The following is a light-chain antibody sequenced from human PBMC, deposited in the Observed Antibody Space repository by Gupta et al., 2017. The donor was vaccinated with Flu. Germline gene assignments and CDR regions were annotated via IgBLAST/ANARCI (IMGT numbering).Light chain of an antibody. J-gene: IGLJ3*02. CDR1: SSNIGTNY. V-gene: IGLV1-51*02. CDR2: ENN. Sequence: SVFTQPPSVSAAPAQEVTISCSGSSSNIGTNYVPWYQQLPGTATKLLIYENNKRPSGIPGRFYGSKSGTSATLGITGLQTGDEADYYCGTWDSSLSTGGVFGGGTKLTVL. CDR3: GTWDSSLSTGGV.